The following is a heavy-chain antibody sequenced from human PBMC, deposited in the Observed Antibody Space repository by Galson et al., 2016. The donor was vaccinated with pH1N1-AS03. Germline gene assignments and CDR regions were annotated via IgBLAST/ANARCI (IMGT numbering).Heavy chain of an antibody. V-gene: IGHV3-7*01. CDR2: IKEDGNDQ. Sequence: LRLSCAASGFPFGAFWMSWVRQAPGKGLEWVANIKEDGNDQHYVASVKGRFTISRDNAKKSLFLQMNSLTADDTAVYYCARTRGVLQSSGEMLSYFDYWGLGSLVTVSS. J-gene: IGHJ4*02. D-gene: IGHD3-10*01. CDR3: ARTRGVLQSSGEMLSYFDY. CDR1: GFPFGAFW.